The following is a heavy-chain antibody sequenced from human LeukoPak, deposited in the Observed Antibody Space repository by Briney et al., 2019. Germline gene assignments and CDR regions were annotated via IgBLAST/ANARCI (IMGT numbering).Heavy chain of an antibody. V-gene: IGHV3-30-3*01. CDR2: ISYDGSNK. CDR3: AREAYSGYDLGDAFDI. CDR1: GFTFSSYA. D-gene: IGHD5-12*01. J-gene: IGHJ3*02. Sequence: GGSLRLSCAASGFTFSSYAMHWVRQAPGKGLEWVAVISYDGSNKYYADSVMGRFTISRDNSKNTLYLQMNSLRAEDMAVYYCAREAYSGYDLGDAFDIWGQGTMVTVSS.